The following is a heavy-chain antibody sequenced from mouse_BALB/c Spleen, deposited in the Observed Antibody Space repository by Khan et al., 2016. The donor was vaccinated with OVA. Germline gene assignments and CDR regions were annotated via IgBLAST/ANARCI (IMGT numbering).Heavy chain of an antibody. J-gene: IGHJ2*01. D-gene: IGHD1-2*01. V-gene: IGHV3-1*02. Sequence: EVQLQESGPGLVKPSPSLSLTCTVTGYSITSGYGWNWIRQFPGNKLEWMGYIRYSGCTNYNPSLKSRISITRDTSKNQFFLQLTSVTTEDTATYYCARTARIKYWGQGTTLTVSS. CDR1: GYSITSGYG. CDR3: ARTARIKY. CDR2: IRYSGCT.